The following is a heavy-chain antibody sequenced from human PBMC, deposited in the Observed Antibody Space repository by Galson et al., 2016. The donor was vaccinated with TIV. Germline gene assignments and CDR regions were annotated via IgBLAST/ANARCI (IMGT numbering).Heavy chain of an antibody. D-gene: IGHD2-2*01. V-gene: IGHV4-4*01. CDR3: ARGYCSRTDCFRAFDK. J-gene: IGHJ3*02. CDR1: GGFISNSNW. CDR2: ISHSGST. Sequence: LSLTCGVSGGFISNSNWWSWVRQPPGKGLEWIGEISHSGSTNYNPSLKSRVTISVDESRTHFSLNMNSVTAADTAVYFCARGYCSRTDCFRAFDKWGQGTMVTVSS.